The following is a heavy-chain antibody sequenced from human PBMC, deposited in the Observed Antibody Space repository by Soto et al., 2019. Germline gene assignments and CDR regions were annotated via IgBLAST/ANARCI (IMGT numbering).Heavy chain of an antibody. Sequence: GASVKVSCKASGYTFTSYAMHWVRQAPGQRLEWMGWINAGNGNTKYSQKFQGRVTITRDTSASTAYMELSSLRSEDTAVYYCARSIGGSFYYYYYMDVWGKGTTVTVS. D-gene: IGHD3-22*01. J-gene: IGHJ6*03. CDR2: INAGNGNT. V-gene: IGHV1-3*01. CDR3: ARSIGGSFYYYYYMDV. CDR1: GYTFTSYA.